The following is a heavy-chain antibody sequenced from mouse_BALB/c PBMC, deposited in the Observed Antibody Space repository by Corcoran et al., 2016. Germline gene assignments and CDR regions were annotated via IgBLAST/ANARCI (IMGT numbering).Heavy chain of an antibody. D-gene: IGHD1-2*01. J-gene: IGHJ3*01. CDR3: ARWEGYGCGFAY. CDR1: GYTFTEYT. CDR2: INPNNGGT. Sequence: EVQLPQSGPELVKPGASVKIFCKTSGYTFTEYTMHWVKQSNGKSLEWIGGINPNNGGTSYNQKFKGKATLTVDKSSSTAYMELRSLTSEDSAVYYCARWEGYGCGFAYWGQGTLVTVSA. V-gene: IGHV1-18*01.